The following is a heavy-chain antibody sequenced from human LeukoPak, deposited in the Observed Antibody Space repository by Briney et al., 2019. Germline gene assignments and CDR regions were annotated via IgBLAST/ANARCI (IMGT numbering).Heavy chain of an antibody. Sequence: SETLSLTCTVSGGSISSSSYYWGWIRQPPGKGLEWIGSIYYSGSTYYNPSLKSRVTISVDTSKNQFSLKLSSVTAADTAVYYCARDVPPPVVPYYDFWSGYSVTTYYYYGMDVWGQGTTVTVSS. V-gene: IGHV4-39*02. D-gene: IGHD3-3*01. CDR3: ARDVPPPVVPYYDFWSGYSVTTYYYYGMDV. J-gene: IGHJ6*02. CDR1: GGSISSSSYY. CDR2: IYYSGST.